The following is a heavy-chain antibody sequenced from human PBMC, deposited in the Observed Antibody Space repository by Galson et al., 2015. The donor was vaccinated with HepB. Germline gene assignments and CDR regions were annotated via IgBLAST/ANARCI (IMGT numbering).Heavy chain of an antibody. CDR3: AKDRDYFDY. D-gene: IGHD3-10*01. J-gene: IGHJ4*02. V-gene: IGHV3-30*18. Sequence: SLRLSCAASGFTFSSYGMHWVRQAPGKGLERVAVISYDGSNKHYADSVKGRFTISRDNSKNTLYLQMNSLRAEDTAVYYCAKDRDYFDYWGQGTLVTVSS. CDR1: GFTFSSYG. CDR2: ISYDGSNK.